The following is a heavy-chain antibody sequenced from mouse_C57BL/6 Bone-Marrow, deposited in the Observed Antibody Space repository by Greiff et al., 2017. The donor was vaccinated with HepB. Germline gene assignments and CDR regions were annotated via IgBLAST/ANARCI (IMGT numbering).Heavy chain of an antibody. CDR1: GYTFTSYG. CDR2: IYPRSGNT. Sequence: QVQLQQSGAELARPGASVKLSCKASGYTFTSYGISWVKQRTGQGLEWFGEIYPRSGNTYYNEKFKGKATLTADKSSSTAYMELRSLTSEDSAVYFCARGPYYYGSSYDYFDYWGQGTTLTVSS. CDR3: ARGPYYYGSSYDYFDY. D-gene: IGHD1-1*01. J-gene: IGHJ2*01. V-gene: IGHV1-81*01.